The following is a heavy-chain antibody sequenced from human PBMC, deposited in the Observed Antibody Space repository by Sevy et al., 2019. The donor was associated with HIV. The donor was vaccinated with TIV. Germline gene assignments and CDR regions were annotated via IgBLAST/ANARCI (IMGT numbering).Heavy chain of an antibody. J-gene: IGHJ6*02. V-gene: IGHV3-7*01. D-gene: IGHD6-19*01. Sequence: GGFLRLSCAASGFTFSSYWMSWVRQAPGKGLEWVANIKQDGSEKYYVDSVKGRFTISRDNAKNSLYLQMNSLRAEDTAVYYCARGSHSSGWYDHPAYYYYYGMDVWGQGTTVTVSS. CDR3: ARGSHSSGWYDHPAYYYYYGMDV. CDR1: GFTFSSYW. CDR2: IKQDGSEK.